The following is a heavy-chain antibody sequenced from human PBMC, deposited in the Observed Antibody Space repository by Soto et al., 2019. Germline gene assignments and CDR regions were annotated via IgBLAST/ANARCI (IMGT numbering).Heavy chain of an antibody. Sequence: SETLSLTCAVSGGSLNASNWWTWLRQSPRTGLQWIGEMHHSGSTNYNPSLKPRVTISVDTSKNQFSLKLSSVTAADTAVYYCASTRTGTAALFDYWGQGTLVTVSS. CDR1: GGSLNASNW. D-gene: IGHD1-1*01. CDR2: MHHSGST. V-gene: IGHV4-4*02. J-gene: IGHJ4*02. CDR3: ASTRTGTAALFDY.